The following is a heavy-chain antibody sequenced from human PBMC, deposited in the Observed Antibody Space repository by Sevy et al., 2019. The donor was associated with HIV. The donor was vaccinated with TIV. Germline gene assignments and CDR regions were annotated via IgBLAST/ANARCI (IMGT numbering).Heavy chain of an antibody. CDR2: LKNKASGGTV. D-gene: IGHD2-21*01. J-gene: IGHJ4*02. CDR3: TRWKGLQSIFDF. Sequence: GGSLRLSCTASGFTFGDYTMNWVRQAPGKGLEWVAFLKNKASGGTVDHAASVKGRFTISREDSKGIVDLQMNDLKTEDTAVYYCTRWKGLQSIFDFWGQGVLVTVSS. CDR1: GFTFGDYT. V-gene: IGHV3-49*04.